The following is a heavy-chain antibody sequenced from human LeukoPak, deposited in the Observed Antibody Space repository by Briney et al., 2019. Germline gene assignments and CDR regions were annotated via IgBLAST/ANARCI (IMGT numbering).Heavy chain of an antibody. D-gene: IGHD2-2*01. CDR1: GFTFDIYG. CDR2: IWYDGSNK. Sequence: GGSLRLSCAASGFTFDIYGMHWVRQVPGKGLEWVAVIWYDGSNKYYADSVKGRFTISRDNSKNTLYLQMNSLRPEDTAVYYCARVIYQLVFDYWGQGTLVSVSS. V-gene: IGHV3-33*01. J-gene: IGHJ4*02. CDR3: ARVIYQLVFDY.